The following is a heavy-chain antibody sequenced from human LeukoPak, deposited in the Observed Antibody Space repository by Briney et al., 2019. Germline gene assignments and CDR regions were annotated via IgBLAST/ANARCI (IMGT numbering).Heavy chain of an antibody. J-gene: IGHJ4*02. CDR1: GFTFSSYA. CDR3: ARSGLSSGYYWPFDY. V-gene: IGHV3-23*01. Sequence: QAGGSLRLSCAASGFTFSSYAMSWVRQAPGKGLEWVSAISGSGGSTYYADSVKGRFTISRDNSKNTLYLQMNSLRAEDTAVYYCARSGLSSGYYWPFDYWGQGTLVTVSS. D-gene: IGHD3-22*01. CDR2: ISGSGGST.